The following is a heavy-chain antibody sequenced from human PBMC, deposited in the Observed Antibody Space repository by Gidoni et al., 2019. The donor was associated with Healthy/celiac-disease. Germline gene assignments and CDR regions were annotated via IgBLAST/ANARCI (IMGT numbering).Heavy chain of an antibody. V-gene: IGHV1-69*04. D-gene: IGHD5-12*01. CDR2: IIPILGIA. CDR1: GGTFSSYA. CDR3: ARDGDGYNPYYFDY. Sequence: QVQLVQSGAEVKKPGSSVKVSCKASGGTFSSYAISWVRQAPGQGLEWMGRIIPILGIANYAQKFQGRVTITADKSTSTAYMELSSLRSEDTAVYYCARDGDGYNPYYFDYWGQGTQVTVSS. J-gene: IGHJ4*02.